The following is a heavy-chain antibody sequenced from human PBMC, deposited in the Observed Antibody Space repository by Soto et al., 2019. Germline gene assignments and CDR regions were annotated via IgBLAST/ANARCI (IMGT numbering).Heavy chain of an antibody. D-gene: IGHD3-9*01. V-gene: IGHV1-2*02. Sequence: SSLMVSFKASGYIFTGYHIHCVGQSRGRGLEWMVLINPNSGDTEYSQNFQGRVTMTRDTSFNLVYMEMSGLMSDDTAVYYCARDARGTRGFDEMDIWGQGTTVTVSS. CDR3: ARDARGTRGFDEMDI. CDR2: INPNSGDT. J-gene: IGHJ6*02. CDR1: GYIFTGYH.